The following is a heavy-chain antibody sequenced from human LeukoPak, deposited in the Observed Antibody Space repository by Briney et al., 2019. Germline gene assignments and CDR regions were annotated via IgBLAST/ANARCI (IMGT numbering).Heavy chain of an antibody. CDR3: ARVNVFQEWELLLDY. Sequence: SETLSLTCTVSGGSISSYYWSWIRQPPGKGLEWIGYIYYSGSTNYNPSLKSRVTISVDTSKNQFSLKLSSVTAADTAVYYCARVNVFQEWELLLDYWGQGTLVTVSS. V-gene: IGHV4-59*01. CDR1: GGSISSYY. D-gene: IGHD1-26*01. CDR2: IYYSGST. J-gene: IGHJ4*02.